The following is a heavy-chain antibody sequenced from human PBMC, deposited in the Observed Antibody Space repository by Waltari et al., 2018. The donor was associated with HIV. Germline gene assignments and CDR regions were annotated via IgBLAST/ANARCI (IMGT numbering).Heavy chain of an antibody. V-gene: IGHV4-34*01. CDR1: GESLRGDY. J-gene: IGHJ5*02. CDR3: AKKDLFGGTRGWFDP. Sequence: QVRLHQWGAGLLKPSDTLSLTCAVYGESLRGDYWAWIRQPPGKGLQWIGDLDDSGSVHHDPSLKSRVAMSVDTYKNQFSLKLRSVTAAGTAVYYCAKKDLFGGTRGWFDPWGQGTSVVVSS. D-gene: IGHD3-10*01. CDR2: LDDSGSV.